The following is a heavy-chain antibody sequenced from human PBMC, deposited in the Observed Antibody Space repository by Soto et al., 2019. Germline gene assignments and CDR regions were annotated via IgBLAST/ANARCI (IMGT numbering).Heavy chain of an antibody. Sequence: SETLSLTCTVSGGSVSSGSYYWSWIRQPPGKGLEWIGYIYYSGSTNYNPSPKSRVTISVDTSKNQFSLKLSSVTAADTAVYYCARDASDITGTGGYDYWGQGTLVTVSS. J-gene: IGHJ4*02. V-gene: IGHV4-61*01. CDR1: GGSVSSGSYY. CDR2: IYYSGST. CDR3: ARDASDITGTGGYDY. D-gene: IGHD1-7*01.